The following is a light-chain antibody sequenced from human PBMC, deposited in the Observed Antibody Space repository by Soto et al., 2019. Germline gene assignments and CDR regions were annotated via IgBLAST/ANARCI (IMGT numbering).Light chain of an antibody. J-gene: IGKJ2*01. CDR1: QGIGDT. CDR2: DTS. Sequence: EIVMTQSPATLSVSPGEGATLSCRASQGIGDTLAWYQQKPGQTPRLLIYDTSIRATGVPARFSGSRSGAEFTLTISSLQSDDFATYYCQQSYSARYSFGQGTKLEIK. CDR3: QQSYSARYS. V-gene: IGKV3-15*01.